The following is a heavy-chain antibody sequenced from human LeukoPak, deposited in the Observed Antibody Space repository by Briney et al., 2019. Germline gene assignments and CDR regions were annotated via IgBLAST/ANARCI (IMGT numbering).Heavy chain of an antibody. D-gene: IGHD3-9*01. V-gene: IGHV3-48*01. CDR3: AREGGLRYFDWLLSDAFDI. CDR2: ISSSSSTI. J-gene: IGHJ3*02. Sequence: GGSLRLSCAASGFTFSSYSMNWVRQAPGKGLEWVSYISSSSSTIYYADSVKGRFTISRDNAKNSLYLQMNSLRAEDTAVYYCAREGGLRYFDWLLSDAFDIWGQGTMVTVSS. CDR1: GFTFSSYS.